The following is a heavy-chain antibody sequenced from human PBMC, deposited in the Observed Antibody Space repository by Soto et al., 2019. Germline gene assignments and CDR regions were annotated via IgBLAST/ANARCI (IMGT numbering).Heavy chain of an antibody. CDR1: GFTFDDYA. Sequence: PGGSLRVSCAASGFTFDDYAMHWVRQAPWKGLEWVSGISWNSGSIGYADSVKGRFTISRDNAKNSLYLQMNSLRAEDTALYYCAKGGGNSSSWYHYYYYMDVWGKGTTVTVS. CDR3: AKGGGNSSSWYHYYYYMDV. CDR2: ISWNSGSI. D-gene: IGHD6-13*01. V-gene: IGHV3-9*01. J-gene: IGHJ6*03.